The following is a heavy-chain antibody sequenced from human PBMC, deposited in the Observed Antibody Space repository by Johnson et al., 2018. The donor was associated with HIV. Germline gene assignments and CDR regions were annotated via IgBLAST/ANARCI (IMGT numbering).Heavy chain of an antibody. D-gene: IGHD3-16*01. V-gene: IGHV3-23*04. CDR3: ARRFGAAFDI. CDR2: ISGSGGGT. Sequence: VQLVESGGGLVQPGGSLRLSCAASGFSFSNYAMSWVRQAPGKGLEWVSVISGSGGGTYYADSVKGRFTISRDNAKNSLYLQMNSLRAEDTAVYYCARRFGAAFDIWGQGTMVTVSS. J-gene: IGHJ3*02. CDR1: GFSFSNYA.